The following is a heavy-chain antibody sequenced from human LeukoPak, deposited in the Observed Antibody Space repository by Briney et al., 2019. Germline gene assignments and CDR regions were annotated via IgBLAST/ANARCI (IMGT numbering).Heavy chain of an antibody. D-gene: IGHD3-10*01. CDR1: GFTFKNYA. V-gene: IGHV3-30*04. CDR3: GRGDDSGCLYTSSKY. CDR2: ISDGGTNQ. J-gene: IGHJ4*02. Sequence: PGGSLRLSCVGSGFTFKNYAIFWVRQAPGKGLEWAALISDGGTNQYFADSVKDRFSISRDDSKSTVYLQMNGLRTEDTAVYYCGRGDDSGCLYTSSKYWGQGTLVSVPS.